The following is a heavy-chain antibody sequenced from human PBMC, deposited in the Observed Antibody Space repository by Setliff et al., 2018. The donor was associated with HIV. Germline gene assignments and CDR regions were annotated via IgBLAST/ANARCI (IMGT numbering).Heavy chain of an antibody. CDR1: GFTVSSNY. CDR2: IYSGGST. D-gene: IGHD1-26*01. J-gene: IGHJ4*02. V-gene: IGHV3-66*02. Sequence: PGGSLRLSCAASGFTVSSNYMSWVRQAPGKGLEWVSVIYSGGSTYYADSVKGRFTISRDNSKNTLYLQMNSLRAEDTAVYYCARQYSGSYYFRGYFDDWGQGTLVTVSS. CDR3: ARQYSGSYYFRGYFDD.